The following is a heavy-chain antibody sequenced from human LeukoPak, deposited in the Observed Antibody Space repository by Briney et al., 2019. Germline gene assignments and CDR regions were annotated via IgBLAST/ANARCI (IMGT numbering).Heavy chain of an antibody. D-gene: IGHD2-8*01. V-gene: IGHV3-66*01. CDR1: GFTVSNNC. Sequence: GGSLRLSCAASGFTVSNNCMSWVRQAPGKGLEWVSVIYSGGSTYYADSVKGRFTISRDNSKNTLYLQMHNLRAEDTAVYYCARRGVYLGVYWGQGTLVTVSS. J-gene: IGHJ4*02. CDR3: ARRGVYLGVY. CDR2: IYSGGST.